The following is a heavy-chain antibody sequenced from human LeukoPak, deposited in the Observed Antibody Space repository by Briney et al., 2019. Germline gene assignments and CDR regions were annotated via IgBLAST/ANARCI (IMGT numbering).Heavy chain of an antibody. CDR1: GGSFSGYY. D-gene: IGHD2-15*01. Sequence: SETLSLTCAVYGGSFSGYYWSWIRQPPGKGLEWIGEINHSGSTNYNPSLKSRVTISVDTSKNQFPLKLSSLTAADTAVYYCARDRISIPHLDAFDIWGQGTMVTVSS. CDR3: ARDRISIPHLDAFDI. CDR2: INHSGST. V-gene: IGHV4-34*01. J-gene: IGHJ3*02.